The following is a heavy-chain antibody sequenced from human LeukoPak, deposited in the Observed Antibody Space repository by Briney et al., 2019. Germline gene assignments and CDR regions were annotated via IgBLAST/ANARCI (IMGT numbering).Heavy chain of an antibody. CDR3: AREQIDVLLWFGEPRAGNWFDP. J-gene: IGHJ5*02. CDR1: GGSFSGYY. V-gene: IGHV4-34*01. D-gene: IGHD3-10*01. Sequence: SETLSLTCAVYGGSFSGYYWSWIRQPPGKGLEWIGEINHSGSTNYNPSLKSRVTISVDTSKNQFSLKLSSVTAADTAVYYCAREQIDVLLWFGEPRAGNWFDPWGQGTLGTVSS. CDR2: INHSGST.